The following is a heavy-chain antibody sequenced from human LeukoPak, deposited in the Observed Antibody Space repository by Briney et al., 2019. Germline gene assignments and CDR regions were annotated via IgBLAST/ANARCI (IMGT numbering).Heavy chain of an antibody. CDR2: IGPSDSYT. V-gene: IGHV5-10-1*01. Sequence: KPGESLRISCKGSGYSFSSHWISWVRQMPGKGLEWMGRIGPSDSYTKYSPSFQGHVTISADKSISTAYLYWSSLKASDTAMYYCARLYSGSYYRFDYWGQGTLVTVSS. D-gene: IGHD1-26*01. J-gene: IGHJ4*02. CDR3: ARLYSGSYYRFDY. CDR1: GYSFSSHW.